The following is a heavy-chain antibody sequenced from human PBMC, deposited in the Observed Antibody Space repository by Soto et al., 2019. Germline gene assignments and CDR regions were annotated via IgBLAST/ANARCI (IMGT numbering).Heavy chain of an antibody. CDR2: IYYSGST. Sequence: XETLSLTFTVSGGSISTYYWSWIRQPPGKGLEWIGYIYYSGSTSYNPSLKSRVTISVDTSKNQFSLKLRSVTAADTAVYYCASDRSSGWGQGYGMDVWGQGTTVTVSS. V-gene: IGHV4-59*01. CDR3: ASDRSSGWGQGYGMDV. CDR1: GGSISTYY. J-gene: IGHJ6*02. D-gene: IGHD6-19*01.